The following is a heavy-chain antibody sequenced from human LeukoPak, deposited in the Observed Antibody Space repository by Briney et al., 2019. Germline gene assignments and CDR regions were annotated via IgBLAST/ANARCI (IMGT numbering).Heavy chain of an antibody. J-gene: IGHJ3*02. CDR2: IKQDGSEK. CDR1: GFTFSSYW. D-gene: IGHD3-22*01. CDR3: AGWSMIGGAFDI. Sequence: GPLGLSCAASGFTFSSYWMSWVRQAPGKGLEWVANIKQDGSEKYYVDSVKGRFTISRDNAKNSLYLQMNSLRAEDTAVYYCAGWSMIGGAFDIWGQGTMVTVSS. V-gene: IGHV3-7*01.